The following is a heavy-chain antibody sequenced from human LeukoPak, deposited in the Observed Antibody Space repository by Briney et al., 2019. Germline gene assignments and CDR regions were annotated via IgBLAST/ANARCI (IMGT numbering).Heavy chain of an antibody. CDR2: IIPILGIA. D-gene: IGHD6-6*01. V-gene: IGHV1-69*02. J-gene: IGHJ4*02. CDR1: GGTFSSYT. Sequence: SVKVSCKASGGTFSSYTISWVRQAPGQGLEWMGRIIPILGIANYAQKFQGRVTITADKSTSTAYMELSSLRSEDTAVYYCARVREYSSHIDYWGQGTLVTVSS. CDR3: ARVREYSSHIDY.